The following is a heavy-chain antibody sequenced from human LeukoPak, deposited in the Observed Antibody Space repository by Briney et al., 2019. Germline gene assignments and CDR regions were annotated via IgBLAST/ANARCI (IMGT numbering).Heavy chain of an antibody. Sequence: ASVKFSCKASGYTFTGYYMHWVRQAPGQGIECMGWINPNSGGTNYAQKFQGRVTMTRDTSITTAYMELRRLRSDDTAVYYCARDMGSRGSRITGITDYWGQGTLVTVSS. CDR2: INPNSGGT. CDR1: GYTFTGYY. J-gene: IGHJ4*02. D-gene: IGHD1-7*01. CDR3: ARDMGSRGSRITGITDY. V-gene: IGHV1-2*02.